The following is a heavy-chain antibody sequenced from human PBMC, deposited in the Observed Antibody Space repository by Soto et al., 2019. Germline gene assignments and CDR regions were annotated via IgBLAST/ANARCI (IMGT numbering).Heavy chain of an antibody. Sequence: LSLTCTVSGGSISTSSDWWGWIRQPPGKGLEWIGSIYYRGSTYYNPSLRSRITISLDTSDTQFSVRLTSVTAADTAIYYCARLLPSRSGSIPLFSSCGPGTLVTVSS. CDR1: GGSISTSSDW. D-gene: IGHD3-10*01. CDR3: ARLLPSRSGSIPLFSS. V-gene: IGHV4-39*01. J-gene: IGHJ5*02. CDR2: IYYRGST.